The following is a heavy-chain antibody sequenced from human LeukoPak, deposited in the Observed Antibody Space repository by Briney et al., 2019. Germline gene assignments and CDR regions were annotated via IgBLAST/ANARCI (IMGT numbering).Heavy chain of an antibody. CDR2: ISYDGNKI. V-gene: IGHV3-30-3*01. Sequence: PGGSLRLSCAPSGLTFSNYPIHWVRQAPGKGPEWVAVISYDGNKIYYADSVKGRFTISRDNSKNMIYLQMNSLRLEDTAVYHCVRDSVLCNSDNCYTGAFDYWGQGTLVTVSS. J-gene: IGHJ4*02. CDR1: GLTFSNYP. D-gene: IGHD2-2*02. CDR3: VRDSVLCNSDNCYTGAFDY.